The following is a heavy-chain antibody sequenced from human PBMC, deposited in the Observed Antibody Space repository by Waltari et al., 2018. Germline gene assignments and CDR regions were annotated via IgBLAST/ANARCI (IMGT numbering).Heavy chain of an antibody. CDR1: EYTISSEW. CDR2: IKSDGSNT. J-gene: IGHJ6*02. Sequence: EVQLVDSGGGLVQPGGALRLSFAASEYTISSEWMHWVRQGPGKGLVWVSRIKSDGSNTKYADSVKGRFTISRDNAQNTLYLQMNSLRAEDTAVYYCARGPNYSPNGLDVWGQGTTVTVSS. D-gene: IGHD6-13*01. CDR3: ARGPNYSPNGLDV. V-gene: IGHV3-74*03.